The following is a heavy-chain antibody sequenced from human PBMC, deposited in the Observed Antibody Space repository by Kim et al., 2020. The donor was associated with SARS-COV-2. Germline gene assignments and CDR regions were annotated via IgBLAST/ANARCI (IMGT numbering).Heavy chain of an antibody. J-gene: IGHJ4*02. CDR3: ARQIGRGTWSFDY. CDR1: GGSISNSDYF. D-gene: IGHD1-26*01. CDR2: IYYTGTS. Sequence: SETLSLTCTVSGGSISNSDYFWGWIRQPPGMGLEWIATIYYTGTSYYSPSLKSRVTISVDTSKNQFSLKLSSVTAADTAVYYCARQIGRGTWSFDYWGQGTLVTVSS. V-gene: IGHV4-39*01.